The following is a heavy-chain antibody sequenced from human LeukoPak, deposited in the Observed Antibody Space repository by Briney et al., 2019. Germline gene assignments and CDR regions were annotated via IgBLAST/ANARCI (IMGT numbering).Heavy chain of an antibody. Sequence: GGSLRLSCVGSGFTFRSHAMSWVRQAPEKGLGFVSGIYENGGTTYYADSVKGRFSISRDNSKNTLYLQMDSLRGEDTAVYYCAKDFRIGYSAHFDYWGQGALVTVSS. CDR2: IYENGGTT. CDR1: GFTFRSHA. CDR3: AKDFRIGYSAHFDY. J-gene: IGHJ4*02. V-gene: IGHV3-23*01. D-gene: IGHD2-21*01.